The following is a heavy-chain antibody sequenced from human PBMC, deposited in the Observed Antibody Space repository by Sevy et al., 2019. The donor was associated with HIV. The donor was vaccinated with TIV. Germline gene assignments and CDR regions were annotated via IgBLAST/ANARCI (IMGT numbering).Heavy chain of an antibody. D-gene: IGHD3-22*01. V-gene: IGHV1-24*01. CDR3: ASTRDYYDSSGYYFDY. CDR1: GYTLTELS. J-gene: IGHJ4*02. Sequence: ASVKVSCKVSGYTLTELSIHWVRQAPGKGLEWLVTFDPEDGKTISAQNFQGRVTMTEDTSTDTTYIELSSLRSEDTAVYYCASTRDYYDSSGYYFDYWGQGTLVTVSS. CDR2: FDPEDGKT.